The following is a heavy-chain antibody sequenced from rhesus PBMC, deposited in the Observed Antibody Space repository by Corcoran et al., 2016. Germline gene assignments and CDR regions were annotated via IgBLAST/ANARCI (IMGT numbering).Heavy chain of an antibody. V-gene: IGHV4-122*02. CDR3: ARYERLLPFFDF. CDR1: GVSISSGYYY. J-gene: IGHJ4*01. Sequence: QVQLQESGPGLVKSSETLSLTCGVSGVSISSGYYYWSWIRQPPGKGLEWIGYITYRGTTRHTPALNSRVTISRDTSKNQFSLKLSSVTAADTAVYYCARYERLLPFFDFWGQGVLVTVSS. CDR2: ITYRGTT. D-gene: IGHD2-15*01.